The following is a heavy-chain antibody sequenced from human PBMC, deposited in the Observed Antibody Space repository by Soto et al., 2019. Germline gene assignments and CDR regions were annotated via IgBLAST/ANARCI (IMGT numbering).Heavy chain of an antibody. Sequence: ASVKVSCKASGYTFTSYDINWVRQATGQGLEWMGWMNPNSGNTGYAQKFQGRVTMTRNTSISTAYMELSRLRSEDTAVYYCARGFGADGLDDAFDIWGQGTMVTVSS. CDR2: MNPNSGNT. V-gene: IGHV1-8*02. CDR1: GYTFTSYD. J-gene: IGHJ3*02. D-gene: IGHD3-10*01. CDR3: ARGFGADGLDDAFDI.